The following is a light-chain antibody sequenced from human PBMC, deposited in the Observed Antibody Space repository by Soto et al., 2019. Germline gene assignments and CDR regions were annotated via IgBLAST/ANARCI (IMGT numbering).Light chain of an antibody. V-gene: IGLV2-14*01. CDR1: SSDVGGYNY. J-gene: IGLJ2*01. CDR2: DVS. CDR3: SSYTSRSTLV. Sequence: QSVLTQPASVSGSPGQSITISCTGTSSDVGGYNYVSWYQQHPGKAPKLIIYDVSDRPSGVSSRFSGSKSGNTASLTISGLQAEDEADYYCSSYTSRSTLVFGGGTKVTVL.